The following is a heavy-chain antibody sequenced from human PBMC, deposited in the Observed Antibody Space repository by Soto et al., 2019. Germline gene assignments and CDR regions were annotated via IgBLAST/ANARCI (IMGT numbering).Heavy chain of an antibody. Sequence: EVQLLESGGGLVQPGGSLRLSCAVSGITFSNYAMTWFRQAPGRGLEWVSLMSGNGGRIVYVDSVKGRFTISRDHSKNTLYLPMDSLRLEDTAVYYCVKDPVSGGSGGAWFDYGGQGTLVTVSS. CDR3: VKDPVSGGSGGAWFDY. J-gene: IGHJ4*02. V-gene: IGHV3-23*01. CDR2: MSGNGGRI. CDR1: GITFSNYA. D-gene: IGHD2-21*02.